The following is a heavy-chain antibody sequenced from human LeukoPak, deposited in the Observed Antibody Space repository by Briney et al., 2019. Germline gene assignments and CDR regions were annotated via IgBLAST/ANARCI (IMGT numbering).Heavy chain of an antibody. CDR1: GFTFDDYA. CDR3: AREGSVVVTAIPTDY. D-gene: IGHD2-21*02. Sequence: PGGSLRLSCAASGFTFDDYAMHWVRQAPGKGLEWVSGISWNSGSIGYADSVKGRFTISRDNAKNSLYLQMNSLRAEDTALYYCAREGSVVVTAIPTDYWGQGTLVTVSS. CDR2: ISWNSGSI. V-gene: IGHV3-9*01. J-gene: IGHJ4*02.